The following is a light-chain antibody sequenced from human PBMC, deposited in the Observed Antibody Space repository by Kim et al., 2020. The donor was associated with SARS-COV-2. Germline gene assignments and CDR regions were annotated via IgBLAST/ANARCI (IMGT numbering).Light chain of an antibody. Sequence: DIQMTQSPSSLSASVGDRITITCRASQGIADDLDWYQQQPGRAPKRLIYDVSNLQSGVPSRFSGSGSATEFTLTISTLQPEDFATYYCLQHNAYPWTFGQGTRVEI. V-gene: IGKV1-17*01. J-gene: IGKJ1*01. CDR3: LQHNAYPWT. CDR1: QGIADD. CDR2: DVS.